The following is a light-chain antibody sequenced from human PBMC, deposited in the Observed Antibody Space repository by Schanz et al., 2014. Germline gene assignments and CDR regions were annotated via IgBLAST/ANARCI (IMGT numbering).Light chain of an antibody. CDR3: QQYNNWPRT. J-gene: IGKJ1*01. CDR1: QSVRSN. V-gene: IGKV3-15*01. CDR2: GAS. Sequence: EIVVTQSPGTLSLSPGERATLSCRASQSVRSNLAWYQHKPGQAPRLLIYGASTRATGIPATFSGSGAGTEFTLTISSLQSEDFAVYYCQQYNNWPRTFGQGTKVQIK.